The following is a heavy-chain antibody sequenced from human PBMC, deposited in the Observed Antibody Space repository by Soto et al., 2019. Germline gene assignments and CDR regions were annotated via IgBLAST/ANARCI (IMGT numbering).Heavy chain of an antibody. D-gene: IGHD6-19*01. V-gene: IGHV3-74*01. CDR1: GFTFRNYW. CDR2: INADGTTI. J-gene: IGHJ4*02. CDR3: SGLPY. Sequence: EVHLVESGGGLVQPGGSLRLSCATSGFTFRNYWMHWVRQVPGKGLVWVSRINADGTTINYADSVKGRFTISRDNAKNTLYLQMNSLRAEYTAVYYCSGLPYWGQGNLVTVSP.